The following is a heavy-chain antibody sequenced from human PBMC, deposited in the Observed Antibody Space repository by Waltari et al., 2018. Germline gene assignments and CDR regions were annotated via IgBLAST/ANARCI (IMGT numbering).Heavy chain of an antibody. Sequence: EVQLVESGGGLVQPGRSLRLSCAASGFTFDDYAMPWVRQAAGKGLEWVSGISGISGSIGDADSVKGRFTIARDKAKNSLYLQMNSLKAEDTSLYYCAKDSGPYSMGGRHFDYWGQGTLVTVSS. J-gene: IGHJ4*02. CDR1: GFTFDDYA. CDR3: AKDSGPYSMGGRHFDY. D-gene: IGHD6-13*01. CDR2: ISGISGSI. V-gene: IGHV3-9*01.